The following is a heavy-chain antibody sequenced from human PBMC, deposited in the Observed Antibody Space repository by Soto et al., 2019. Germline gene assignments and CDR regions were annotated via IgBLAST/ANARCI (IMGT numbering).Heavy chain of an antibody. J-gene: IGHJ4*02. V-gene: IGHV3-23*01. D-gene: IGHD7-27*01. CDR1: GFTFSSYA. CDR2: IRFRGGST. Sequence: GGSLSLSCASSGFTFSSYAMSWVRQAPGKGLEWVSAIRFRGGSTYYADSVKGRFTISRDNSKNTLYLQRNSLIAEDTAVYYCAKGQLGMGDYWGQGTLVTVS. CDR3: AKGQLGMGDY.